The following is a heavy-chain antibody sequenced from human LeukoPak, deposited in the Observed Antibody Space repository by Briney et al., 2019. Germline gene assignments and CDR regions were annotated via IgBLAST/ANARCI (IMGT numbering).Heavy chain of an antibody. CDR3: ARAALDSSGWYWSVNWFDP. J-gene: IGHJ5*02. Sequence: ASVKVSCKASGYTFNSYGISWVRQAPGQGLEWMGWISAYNGNTNYAQKLQGRVTMTTDTSTSTAYMELRSLRSDDTAVYYCARAALDSSGWYWSVNWFDPWGRGTLVTVSS. CDR2: ISAYNGNT. V-gene: IGHV1-18*01. D-gene: IGHD6-13*01. CDR1: GYTFNSYG.